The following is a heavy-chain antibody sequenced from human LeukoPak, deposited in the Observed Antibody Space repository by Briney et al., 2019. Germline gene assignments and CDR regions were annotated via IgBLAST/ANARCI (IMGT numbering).Heavy chain of an antibody. CDR1: GASISSYY. V-gene: IGHV4-4*07. CDR3: ARIGMGYDSSGYYYGAFDI. J-gene: IGHJ3*02. Sequence: PSETLSLTCTVSGASISSYYYNWIRQTAGRGLEWIGRLYISGSTDYNPSLKSRVTISVDTSKNQFSLKLSSVTAADTAVYYCARIGMGYDSSGYYYGAFDIWGQGTMVTVSS. D-gene: IGHD3-22*01. CDR2: LYISGST.